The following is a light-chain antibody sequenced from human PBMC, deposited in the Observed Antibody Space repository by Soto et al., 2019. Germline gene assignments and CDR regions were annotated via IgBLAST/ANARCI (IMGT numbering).Light chain of an antibody. J-gene: IGKJ4*01. CDR2: AAS. CDR3: QQLRMYPST. Sequence: DIQMTQSHSTLSASVGDGVTMTFLASQNVNGWLAWYQQKPGEAPKLLIYAASTLYGGVPSRFSGSGSGTDFALTITSLQAEDFATYYCQQLRMYPSTFGGGTKVDIK. V-gene: IGKV1-5*01. CDR1: QNVNGW.